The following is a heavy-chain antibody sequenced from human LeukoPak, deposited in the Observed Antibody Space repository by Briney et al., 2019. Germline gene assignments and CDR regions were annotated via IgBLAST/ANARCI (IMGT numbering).Heavy chain of an antibody. Sequence: AGGSLRLSCAASGFTFDDYGMYWVRQAPGKGLEWVSLICGDGGSTYYADSVKGRFTISRDNSKNSLYLQMNSLRTEDTAFYYCAKDSYGSGSYFYYWGQGTLVTVSS. V-gene: IGHV3-43*02. CDR2: ICGDGGST. CDR3: AKDSYGSGSYFYY. CDR1: GFTFDDYG. J-gene: IGHJ4*02. D-gene: IGHD3-10*01.